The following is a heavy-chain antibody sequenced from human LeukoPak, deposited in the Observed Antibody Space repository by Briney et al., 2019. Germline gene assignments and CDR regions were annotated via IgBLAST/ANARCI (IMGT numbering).Heavy chain of an antibody. V-gene: IGHV3-20*04. J-gene: IGHJ4*02. D-gene: IGHD6-13*01. CDR1: GFTFDDYG. Sequence: PGGSLRLSCAASGFTFDDYGMCWVRQAPGKGLEWVSGINWNGGSTGYADSVKGRFTISRDNAKNSLYLRMNSLRAEDTALYYCASEVIAAAGLEGNYWGQGTLVTVSS. CDR2: INWNGGST. CDR3: ASEVIAAAGLEGNY.